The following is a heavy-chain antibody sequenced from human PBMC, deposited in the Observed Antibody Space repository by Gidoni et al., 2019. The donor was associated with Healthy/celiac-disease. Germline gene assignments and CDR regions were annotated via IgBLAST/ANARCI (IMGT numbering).Heavy chain of an antibody. J-gene: IGHJ3*02. D-gene: IGHD3-10*01. CDR3: ARIMVRGVKGAFDI. CDR1: GFTFSRYW. CDR2: INSDGSST. V-gene: IGHV3-74*01. Sequence: EVQLVDSGGGLVQPGGSLRLSCAASGFTFSRYWMHWVRQAPGKGLVWVSRINSDGSSTSYADSVKGRFTISRDNAKNTLYLQMNSLRAEDTAVYYCARIMVRGVKGAFDIWGQGTMVTVSS.